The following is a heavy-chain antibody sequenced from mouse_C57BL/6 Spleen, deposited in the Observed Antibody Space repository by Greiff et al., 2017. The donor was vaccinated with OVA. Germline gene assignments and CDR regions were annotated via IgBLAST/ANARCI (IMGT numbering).Heavy chain of an antibody. V-gene: IGHV1-55*01. J-gene: IGHJ4*01. CDR3: ARIGVVATPYAMDY. CDR1: GYTFTSYW. Sequence: QVQLQQPGAELVKPGASVKMSCKASGYTFTSYWITWVKQRPGQGLEWIGDIYPGSGSTNYNEKFKSKATLTVDTSSSTAYMQLSSLTSEDSAVYYCARIGVVATPYAMDYWGQGTSVTVSS. CDR2: IYPGSGST. D-gene: IGHD1-1*01.